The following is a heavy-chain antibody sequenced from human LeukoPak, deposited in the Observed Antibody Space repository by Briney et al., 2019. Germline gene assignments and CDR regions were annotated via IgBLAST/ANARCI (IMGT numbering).Heavy chain of an antibody. Sequence: GGSLRLSCAASGFTVTNNYMSWVRQAPGKGLEWVSVIYSAGTTYYADSVKGRFTISRQNPENTLFLRMNSLRPEDTAVYYCARVLGYDSSGYYRGYFDYWGQGTLVTVSS. D-gene: IGHD3-22*01. V-gene: IGHV3-53*04. CDR1: GFTVTNNY. CDR3: ARVLGYDSSGYYRGYFDY. J-gene: IGHJ4*02. CDR2: IYSAGTT.